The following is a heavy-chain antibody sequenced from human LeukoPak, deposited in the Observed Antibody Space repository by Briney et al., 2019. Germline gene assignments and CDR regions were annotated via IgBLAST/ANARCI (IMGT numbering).Heavy chain of an antibody. CDR1: GFTFSSYG. V-gene: IGHV3-33*01. Sequence: GGSLRLSCAASGFTFSSYGMHWVRQAPGKGLEWVAVIWYDGSNKYYADSVKGRFTISRDNSKNTLYLQMNSLRAEDTAVYYCALLDYYDSSGFDYWGQGTLVTVSS. CDR2: IWYDGSNK. D-gene: IGHD3-22*01. J-gene: IGHJ4*02. CDR3: ALLDYYDSSGFDY.